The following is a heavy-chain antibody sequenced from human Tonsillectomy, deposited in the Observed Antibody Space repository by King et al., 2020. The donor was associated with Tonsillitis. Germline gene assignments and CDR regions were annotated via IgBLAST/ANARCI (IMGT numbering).Heavy chain of an antibody. D-gene: IGHD6-13*01. CDR3: AHSRPPAPDTDWFDP. J-gene: IGHJ5*02. CDR1: GFSLSTHGVG. V-gene: IGHV2-5*01. CDR2: AYWNDVK. Sequence: TFKESGPTLVKPTQTLTLTCTFSGFSLSTHGVGVGWFRQPPGKALEWLGMAYWNDVKYYYPSLKTRLTITMDTSKNQVVLTMTNMDPRDTGTYFCAHSRPPAPDTDWFDPWGQGALITVSS.